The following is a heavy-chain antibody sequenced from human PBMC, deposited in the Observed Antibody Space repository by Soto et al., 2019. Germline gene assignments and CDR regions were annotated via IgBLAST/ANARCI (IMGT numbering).Heavy chain of an antibody. D-gene: IGHD6-13*01. CDR3: ANRLRSISCFDY. V-gene: IGHV2-5*02. CDR2: IYWDDDK. J-gene: IGHJ4*02. Sequence: SGPTLVNPTQTLTLTCTFSGFSLSTSGVGVGWIRQPPGKALEWLALIYWDDDKRYSPSLKSRLTITKDTSKNQVVLTMTNMDPADTATYYCANRLRSISCFDYWGQGSLVTVYS. CDR1: GFSLSTSGVG.